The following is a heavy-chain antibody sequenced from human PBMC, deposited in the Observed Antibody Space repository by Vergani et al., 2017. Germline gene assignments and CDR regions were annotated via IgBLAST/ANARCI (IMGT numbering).Heavy chain of an antibody. CDR3: ARLYYYGSGSYYNRPYYFDY. CDR2: IYYSGST. V-gene: IGHV4-30-4*08. Sequence: QVQLQESGPGLVKTSQTLSLTCTVSGGSISSGDYYWSWIRQPPGKGLEWIGYIYYSGSTYYNPSLKSRVTISVDTSKNQFSLKLSSVTAADTAVYYCARLYYYGSGSYYNRPYYFDYWGQGTLVTVSS. CDR1: GGSISSGDYY. J-gene: IGHJ4*02. D-gene: IGHD3-10*01.